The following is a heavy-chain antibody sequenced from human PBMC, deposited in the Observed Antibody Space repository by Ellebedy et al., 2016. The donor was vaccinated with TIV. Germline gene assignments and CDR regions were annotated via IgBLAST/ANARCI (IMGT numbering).Heavy chain of an antibody. D-gene: IGHD6-13*01. CDR2: INTSGGST. CDR1: GYTFTSYH. V-gene: IGHV1-46*01. J-gene: IGHJ4*02. CDR3: ARDQAEGRSSDY. Sequence: AASVKVSCKASGYTFTSYHMQWVRQAPGQGLEWMGIINTSGGSTDYAQKFQGRVTMTRDTSTSTVYMELRSLRSEDTAVYYCARDQAEGRSSDYWGQGTLVTVSS.